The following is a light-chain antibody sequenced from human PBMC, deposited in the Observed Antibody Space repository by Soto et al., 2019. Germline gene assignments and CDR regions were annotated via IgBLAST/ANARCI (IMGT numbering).Light chain of an antibody. CDR3: SSYAGSNYVI. J-gene: IGLJ2*01. Sequence: QAVGTQPPSASGSPGQSVTISCTGTSSDVGGYNYVSWYQQHPGKAPKLMIYEVNKRPSGVPDRFSGSKSDNTASLTVSGLQAEDEAYYYCSSYAGSNYVIFGGGTKLTVL. V-gene: IGLV2-8*01. CDR1: SSDVGGYNY. CDR2: EVN.